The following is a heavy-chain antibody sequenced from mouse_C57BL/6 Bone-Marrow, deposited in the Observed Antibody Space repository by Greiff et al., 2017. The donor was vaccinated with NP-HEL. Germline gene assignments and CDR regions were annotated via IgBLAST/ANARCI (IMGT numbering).Heavy chain of an antibody. CDR1: GYTFTDYA. J-gene: IGHJ4*01. D-gene: IGHD1-1*01. Sequence: SGPELVRPGVSVKISCKGSGYTFTDYAMHWVKQSHAKSLEWIGVISTYYGDASYNQKFKDKSTMTVVKSSSTAYMELARLTSEESAVYYCAREGRYYGSSHYYAMDYWGQGTSVTVCS. CDR3: AREGRYYGSSHYYAMDY. V-gene: IGHV1-67*01. CDR2: ISTYYGDA.